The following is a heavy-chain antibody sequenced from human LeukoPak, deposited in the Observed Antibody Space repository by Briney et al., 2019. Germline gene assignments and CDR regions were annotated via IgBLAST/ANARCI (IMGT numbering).Heavy chain of an antibody. D-gene: IGHD4-23*01. V-gene: IGHV1-18*01. Sequence: GASVKVSCKASGYTFTNYGISWVRQPPGQGLEWMGWISTYNGDTKNADNLHGRVTMTTDTSTSTANMEVRSVRADATAVYYCAREGGWAYSDYGGIHYWGQGTLVTVSS. J-gene: IGHJ4*02. CDR1: GYTFTNYG. CDR3: AREGGWAYSDYGGIHY. CDR2: ISTYNGDT.